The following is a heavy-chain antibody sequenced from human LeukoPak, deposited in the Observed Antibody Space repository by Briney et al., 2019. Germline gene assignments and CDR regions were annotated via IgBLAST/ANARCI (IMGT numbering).Heavy chain of an antibody. CDR1: GFTFSSSW. V-gene: IGHV3-7*01. CDR3: ARDRAYNTFDY. CDR2: IKPDGNAT. D-gene: IGHD1-14*01. J-gene: IGHJ4*02. Sequence: GGSLRLSCAASGFTFSSSWMTWVRQAPGKGLEWVANIKPDGNATNYVDYVKGRFTISRDNAKNSLYLQLNSLRADDTAVYYCARDRAYNTFDYWGQGTLVAVSS.